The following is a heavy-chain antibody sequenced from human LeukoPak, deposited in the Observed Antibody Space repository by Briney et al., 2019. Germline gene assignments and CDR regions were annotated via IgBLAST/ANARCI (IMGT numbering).Heavy chain of an antibody. CDR3: ATEGFVVAAAGHIGYFHH. V-gene: IGHV3-23*01. CDR2: ISSSGGGT. CDR1: GFTFSTYA. J-gene: IGHJ1*01. Sequence: GGSLRLSCAASGFTFSTYAMAWVRQAPGKGLEWVSTISSSGGGTYYVDSVKGRFTISRDNSKSTLYLQMNSLRAEDTAVYYCATEGFVVAAAGHIGYFHHWGQGTLVTVSS. D-gene: IGHD6-13*01.